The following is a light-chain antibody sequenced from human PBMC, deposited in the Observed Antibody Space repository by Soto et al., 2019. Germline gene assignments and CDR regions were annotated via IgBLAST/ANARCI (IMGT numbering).Light chain of an antibody. V-gene: IGKV3-15*01. J-gene: IGKJ1*01. Sequence: EIVLTQSPATLSVSPGERATLSCRASQSVSSYLAWYQQKPGQAPRLLIYGASTRAAGTPARFSGSGSGTEFTLTISSLQCEDFAVYYCQHYNNWPRTFGQGTKVEIK. CDR3: QHYNNWPRT. CDR1: QSVSSY. CDR2: GAS.